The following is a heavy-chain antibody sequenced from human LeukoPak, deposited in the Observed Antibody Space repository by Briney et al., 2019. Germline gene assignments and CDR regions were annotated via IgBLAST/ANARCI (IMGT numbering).Heavy chain of an antibody. CDR3: AKKSIMGDSSSWYYFDY. Sequence: PGGSLRLSCAASGFTFSSYAMSWVRQAPGKGLEWVSAISGSGGTTYYVDSVKGRFTISRDNSKNTLYLQMNSLRAEDTAVYYCAKKSIMGDSSSWYYFDYWGQGTLVTVSS. J-gene: IGHJ4*02. V-gene: IGHV3-23*01. CDR1: GFTFSSYA. CDR2: ISGSGGTT. D-gene: IGHD6-13*01.